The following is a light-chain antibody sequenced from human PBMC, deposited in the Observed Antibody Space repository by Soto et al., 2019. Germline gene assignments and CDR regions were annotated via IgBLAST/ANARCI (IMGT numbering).Light chain of an antibody. CDR2: DAS. CDR1: QSVSRI. CDR3: QQNNHWLLYT. V-gene: IGKV3-15*01. J-gene: IGKJ2*01. Sequence: EVVMTQSPATLSVSPGERATLSCRASQSVSRILAWYQQRPGRAPRLLIYDASTRATNIPTRFSGSGSGTEFTLTISSLQSEDFAVYYCQQNNHWLLYTFGQGTKLEI.